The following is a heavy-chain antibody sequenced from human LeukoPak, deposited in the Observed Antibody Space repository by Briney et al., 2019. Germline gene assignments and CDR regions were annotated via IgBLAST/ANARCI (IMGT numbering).Heavy chain of an antibody. J-gene: IGHJ4*02. D-gene: IGHD1-14*01. CDR3: ARGDDEPTGGDDY. V-gene: IGHV4-61*02. CDR2: IYTSGST. CDR1: GGSISSGSYY. Sequence: SQTLSLTCTVSGGSISSGSYYWSWIRQPAGKGLEWIGRIYTSGSTNYNPSLKSRVTISVDTSKNQFSLKLSSVTAADTAVYYCARGDDEPTGGDDYWGQGTLVTVSS.